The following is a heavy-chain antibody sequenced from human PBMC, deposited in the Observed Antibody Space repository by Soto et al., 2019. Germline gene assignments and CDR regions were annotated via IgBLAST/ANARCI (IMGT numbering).Heavy chain of an antibody. Sequence: HVQLVQSGAAVKKPGSSVKVSCKSSGGPFSGHTMNWVRQAPGQGLEWMGGLTPIFDAPIYAQNFRGRVTITADEPASTAYMELSSLTSEDTAVYYCARDRREVVGNDAFDFWGQGTMVTVSS. CDR2: LTPIFDAP. D-gene: IGHD2-15*01. J-gene: IGHJ3*01. CDR3: ARDRREVVGNDAFDF. CDR1: GGPFSGHT. V-gene: IGHV1-69*12.